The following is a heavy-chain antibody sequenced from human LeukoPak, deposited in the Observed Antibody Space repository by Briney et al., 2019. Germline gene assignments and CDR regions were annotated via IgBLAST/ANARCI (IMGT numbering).Heavy chain of an antibody. Sequence: GESLKISCKASGYSFSSDWIAWVGQMPGKGLGWMGIIFPIDFETTYSPSFQGQVTISADKSISTAYLQWSSLKASDTAMYYCTRGCSGGSCSRDAMDVWGQGTMVTVSS. CDR2: IFPIDFET. J-gene: IGHJ6*02. D-gene: IGHD2-15*01. CDR1: GYSFSSDW. CDR3: TRGCSGGSCSRDAMDV. V-gene: IGHV5-51*01.